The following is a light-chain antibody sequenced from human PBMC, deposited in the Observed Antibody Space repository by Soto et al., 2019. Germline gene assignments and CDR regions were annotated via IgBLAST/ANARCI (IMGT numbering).Light chain of an antibody. CDR1: SSDGGGYKY. Sequence: QSALTQPASVSGSPGQSITISCTGTSSDGGGYKYVSWYQQHPGKAPKLMIYEVSNRPSGVSNRFSGSKSGNTASLTISGLQAEDEADYYCSSYTSSSTPLDVFGTGTKVTVL. CDR3: SSYTSSSTPLDV. CDR2: EVS. V-gene: IGLV2-14*01. J-gene: IGLJ1*01.